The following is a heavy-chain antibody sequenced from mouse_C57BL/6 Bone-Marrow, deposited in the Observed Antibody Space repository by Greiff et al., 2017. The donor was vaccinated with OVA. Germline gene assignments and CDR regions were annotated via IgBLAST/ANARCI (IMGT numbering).Heavy chain of an antibody. CDR3: AREVIYYGNYWYFDV. J-gene: IGHJ1*03. CDR1: GYAFSSSW. Sequence: VKLMESGPELVKPGASVKISCKASGYAFSSSWMNWVKQRPGKGLEWIGRIYPGDGDTNYNGKFKGKATLTADKSSSTAYMQLSSLTSEDSAVYFCAREVIYYGNYWYFDVWGTGTTVTVSS. D-gene: IGHD2-1*01. V-gene: IGHV1-82*01. CDR2: IYPGDGDT.